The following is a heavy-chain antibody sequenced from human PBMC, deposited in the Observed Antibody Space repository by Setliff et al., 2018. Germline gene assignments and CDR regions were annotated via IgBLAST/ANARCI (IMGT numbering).Heavy chain of an antibody. CDR1: GLTFSHAW. Sequence: PGGSLRLSCAASGLTFSHAWMTWVRQSPGKGLEWVGRIRSRNDGGTTDYAAPVKGRFTFSRDDSKNTLYLQMNNLKTEDTATYYCTSAKLERRKGHHYYMDVWGKGTTVTVSS. CDR2: IRSRNDGGTT. CDR3: TSAKLERRKGHHYYMDV. D-gene: IGHD1-1*01. V-gene: IGHV3-15*01. J-gene: IGHJ6*03.